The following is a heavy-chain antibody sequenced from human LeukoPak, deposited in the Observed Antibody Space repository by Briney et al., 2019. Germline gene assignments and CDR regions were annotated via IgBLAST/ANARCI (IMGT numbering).Heavy chain of an antibody. V-gene: IGHV1-2*02. J-gene: IGHJ4*02. Sequence: ASVRVSCKASGYTFTGYYMHWVRQAPGQGLEWMGWINPNTGDTNFAQKFQGRVTMTRDTSIGTAYMDLSRLRSDDTAVYYCARVYSSSWIPFDYWGQGTLVTVSS. D-gene: IGHD6-13*01. CDR3: ARVYSSSWIPFDY. CDR2: INPNTGDT. CDR1: GYTFTGYY.